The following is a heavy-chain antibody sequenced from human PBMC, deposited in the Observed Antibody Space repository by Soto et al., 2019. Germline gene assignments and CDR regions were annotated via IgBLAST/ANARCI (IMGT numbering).Heavy chain of an antibody. J-gene: IGHJ4*02. CDR3: ARVPDSGSYLDY. Sequence: TVSCKASGYTFTSYGISWVRQAPGQGLEWMGWISAYNGNTNYAQKLQGRVTMTTDTSTSTAYMELRSLRSDDTAVYYCARVPDSGSYLDYWGQGTLVTVSS. D-gene: IGHD3-10*01. CDR1: GYTFTSYG. CDR2: ISAYNGNT. V-gene: IGHV1-18*01.